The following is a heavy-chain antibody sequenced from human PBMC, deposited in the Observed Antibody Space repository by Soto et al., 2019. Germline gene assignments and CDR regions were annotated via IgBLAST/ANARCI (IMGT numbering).Heavy chain of an antibody. CDR2: ISGSGGST. V-gene: IGHV3-23*01. D-gene: IGHD3-3*01. CDR1: GFTFISYA. J-gene: IGHJ6*03. CDR3: ANQDDFWNGYYGHYMDV. Sequence: GGSLRLSCAASGFTFISYAMSWVLQAPGKGLEWVSAISGSGGSTYYADSVKGRFTISRDNSKNTLYLQMNSLRAEDTAVYYCANQDDFWNGYYGHYMDVWGKGTTVTVSS.